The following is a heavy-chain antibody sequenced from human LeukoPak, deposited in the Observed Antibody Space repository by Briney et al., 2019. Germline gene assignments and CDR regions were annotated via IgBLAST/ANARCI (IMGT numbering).Heavy chain of an antibody. CDR3: SRAYQPVSTGPGGDF. CDR2: IHNDGST. D-gene: IGHD2-2*01. CDR1: GFIVSNTY. V-gene: IGHV3-53*05. Sequence: GGSLRLSCAASGFIVSNTYMTWVRQAPGKGLEWVSVIHNDGSTYYADSVKGRFTVSRDNSKNTLYLQMGSLKSEDTAIYYCSRAYQPVSTGPGGDFGAQGTVAPVP. J-gene: IGHJ4*02.